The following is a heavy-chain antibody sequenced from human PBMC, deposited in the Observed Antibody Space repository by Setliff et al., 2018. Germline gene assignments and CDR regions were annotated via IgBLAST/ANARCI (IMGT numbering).Heavy chain of an antibody. CDR1: GGTFNNYG. Sequence: GASVKVSCKASGGTFNNYGVTWVRQAPGQGLEWMGGTIPFFGTTNYAQKFQGRVTITTDESTSTAYMEVRSLRSDDTAVYYCARAPGTVVVPASRSAFDIWGQGTMVTVSS. CDR2: TIPFFGTT. CDR3: ARAPGTVVVPASRSAFDI. D-gene: IGHD2-2*01. J-gene: IGHJ3*02. V-gene: IGHV1-69*05.